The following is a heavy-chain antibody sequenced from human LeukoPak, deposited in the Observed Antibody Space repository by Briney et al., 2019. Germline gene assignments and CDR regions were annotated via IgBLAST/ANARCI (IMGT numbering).Heavy chain of an antibody. V-gene: IGHV1-69*05. CDR1: GGTFSSYA. CDR3: ASGIRYYYYMDV. CDR2: IIPIFGTA. D-gene: IGHD1-26*01. Sequence: SVKVSCKASGGTFSSYAIIWVRQAPGQGLEWMGGIIPIFGTANYAQKFQGRVTITTDESTSTAYMELSSLRSEDTAVYYCASGIRYYYYMDVWGKGTTVTVSS. J-gene: IGHJ6*03.